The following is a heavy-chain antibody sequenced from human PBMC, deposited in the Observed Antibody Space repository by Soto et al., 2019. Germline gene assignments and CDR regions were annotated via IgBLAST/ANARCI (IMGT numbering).Heavy chain of an antibody. CDR3: ARLRLTGYFDY. J-gene: IGHJ4*02. CDR1: GFTFSDHY. Sequence: PGGSLRLSCVASGFTFSDHYMTWIRQAPGKGLEWLSYISTISSYTNYADSVKGRLTISRDNAMNSLYLQMNSLRAEDTAVYYCARLRLTGYFDYWGQGTLVTVSS. CDR2: ISTISSYT. V-gene: IGHV3-11*03.